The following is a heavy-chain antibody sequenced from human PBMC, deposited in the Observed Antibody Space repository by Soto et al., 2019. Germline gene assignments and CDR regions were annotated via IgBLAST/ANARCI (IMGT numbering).Heavy chain of an antibody. D-gene: IGHD3-16*01. CDR3: PRSIGASARLSGRVLSYYYGIHV. J-gene: IGHJ6*04. Sequence: GESLKISCKGSGYSFTSYWISWVRQMPGKGLEWMGRIDPSDSYTNYSPSFQGHVTISADKSISTAYLQWSSLKASDTAMYYCPRSIGASARLSGRVLSYYYGIHVCGEGTTVTVSS. CDR2: IDPSDSYT. CDR1: GYSFTSYW. V-gene: IGHV5-10-1*01.